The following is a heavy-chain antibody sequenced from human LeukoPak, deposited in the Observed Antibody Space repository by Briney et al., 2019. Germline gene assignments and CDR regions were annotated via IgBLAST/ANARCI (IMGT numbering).Heavy chain of an antibody. J-gene: IGHJ3*02. CDR3: AKGATSCSSTSCPDAFDI. Sequence: TGGSLRLSCAASGFTVSSNYMSWVRQAPGKGLEWVAVIWYGESNKYYADSVKGRFTISRDNSKNTLYLQMKSLRAEDTAVYYCAKGATSCSSTSCPDAFDIWGQGTMVTVSS. CDR1: GFTVSSNY. CDR2: IWYGESNK. V-gene: IGHV3-30*02. D-gene: IGHD2-2*01.